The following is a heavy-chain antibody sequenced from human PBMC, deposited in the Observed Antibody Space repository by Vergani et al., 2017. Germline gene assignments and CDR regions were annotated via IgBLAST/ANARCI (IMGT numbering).Heavy chain of an antibody. V-gene: IGHV4-61*02. CDR3: ARDPLYSTTWPFRLLDMDV. D-gene: IGHD6-13*01. Sequence: QVQMQESGPGLVRPSQTLSLTCTVSGCSISSGSYYWSWFRQPAGKGLEWIGRFYTGGGTSYNPSLKSRVTISVDTSKNQFSLQLSSVTAAYTAVYYYARDPLYSTTWPFRLLDMDVCGQGTTVTVSS. J-gene: IGHJ6*02. CDR2: FYTGGGT. CDR1: GCSISSGSYY.